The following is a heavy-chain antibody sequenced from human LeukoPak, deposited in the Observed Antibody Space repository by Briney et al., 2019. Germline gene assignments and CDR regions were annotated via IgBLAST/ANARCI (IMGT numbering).Heavy chain of an antibody. V-gene: IGHV1-2*02. CDR1: GYTFTGYY. J-gene: IGHJ4*02. Sequence: GASVKVSCKASGYTFTGYYMHWVRQAPGQGLEWMGWINPNSGGTNYAQKFQGRVTMTRDTSISTAYMELSRLRSDDTAVYYCARERSSYDSSGYYPLWGQGNLVTVSS. D-gene: IGHD3-22*01. CDR3: ARERSSYDSSGYYPL. CDR2: INPNSGGT.